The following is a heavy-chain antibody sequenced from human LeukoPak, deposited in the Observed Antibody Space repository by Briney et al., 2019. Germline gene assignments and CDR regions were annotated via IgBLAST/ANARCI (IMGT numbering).Heavy chain of an antibody. CDR3: ARLSSGWYYYYYYMDV. V-gene: IGHV4-38-2*02. CDR2: INHSGST. CDR1: GYSISSGYY. J-gene: IGHJ6*03. Sequence: SQALSLTCTVSGYSISSGYYWSWIRQPPGKGLEWIGEINHSGSTNYNPSLKSRVTISVDTSKNQFSLKLSSVTAADTAVYYCARLSSGWYYYYYYMDVWGKGTTVTISS. D-gene: IGHD6-19*01.